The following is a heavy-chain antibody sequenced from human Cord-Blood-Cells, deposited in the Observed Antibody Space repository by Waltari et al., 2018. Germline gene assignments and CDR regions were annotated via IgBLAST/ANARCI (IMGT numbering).Heavy chain of an antibody. CDR2: INPNSGGT. J-gene: IGHJ4*02. CDR1: GYTFTGSY. Sequence: QVQLVQSGAEVKKPGASVKVSCRASGYTFTGSYMHWVRRAPGQGLEWMGWINPNSGGTNYAQKFQGWVTMTRDTSISTAYMELSRLRSDDTAVYYCARGKGSSSGLEIDYWGQGTLVTVSS. V-gene: IGHV1-2*04. CDR3: ARGKGSSSGLEIDY. D-gene: IGHD6-6*01.